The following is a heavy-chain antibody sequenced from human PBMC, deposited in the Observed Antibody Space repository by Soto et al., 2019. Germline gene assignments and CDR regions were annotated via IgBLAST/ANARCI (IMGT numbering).Heavy chain of an antibody. V-gene: IGHV3-23*01. Sequence: GGSLRLSCAASGFTFSSYAMSWVRQAPGKGLEWVSGISGSGGSTYYADSVKGRFTISRDNSKNTLYLQMNSLRAEDTAVYYCAKSMVVRGVIITSYYYYGMDVWGQGTTVTVSS. CDR2: ISGSGGST. CDR3: AKSMVVRGVIITSYYYYGMDV. CDR1: GFTFSSYA. J-gene: IGHJ6*02. D-gene: IGHD3-10*01.